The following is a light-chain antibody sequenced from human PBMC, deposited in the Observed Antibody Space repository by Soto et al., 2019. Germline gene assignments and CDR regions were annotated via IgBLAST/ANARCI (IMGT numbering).Light chain of an antibody. Sequence: QPVLTQPPSASASLGASVTLTCTLSSGYSNYKVDWYQQRPGKGPRFVMRVGTGGIVGSKGDGIPDRFSVLGSGLNRYLTIKNIHEEDESEYHCGADHGSGSNFVVFGGGTKLTVL. J-gene: IGLJ2*01. CDR3: GADHGSGSNFVV. CDR2: VGTGGIVG. CDR1: SGYSNYK. V-gene: IGLV9-49*01.